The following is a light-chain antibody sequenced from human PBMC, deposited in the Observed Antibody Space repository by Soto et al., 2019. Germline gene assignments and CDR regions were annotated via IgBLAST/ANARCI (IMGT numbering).Light chain of an antibody. CDR1: QSISNW. Sequence: DIQMTKSPSTLSASVGDRVTITCRASQSISNWLAGYQQKPGKAPTLLIYDVSRLESGVPSRFSGSGSETEVTLTINRLLPYDFATYDCQQDESYYTFGQGTKVAIK. J-gene: IGKJ1*01. CDR3: QQDESYYT. CDR2: DVS. V-gene: IGKV1-5*01.